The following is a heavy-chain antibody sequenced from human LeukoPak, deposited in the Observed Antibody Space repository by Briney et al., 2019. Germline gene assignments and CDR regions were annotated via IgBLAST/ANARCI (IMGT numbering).Heavy chain of an antibody. CDR1: GFTFSSYE. J-gene: IGHJ4*02. V-gene: IGHV3-48*03. Sequence: GGSLRLSCAASGFTFSSYEMNWVRQAPGKGLEWVSYISSSGSTIYYADSVKGRFTISRDSAKNSLYLQMNSLRAEDTAVYYCAREPVEMATIDYWGQGTLVTVSS. CDR3: AREPVEMATIDY. D-gene: IGHD5-24*01. CDR2: ISSSGSTI.